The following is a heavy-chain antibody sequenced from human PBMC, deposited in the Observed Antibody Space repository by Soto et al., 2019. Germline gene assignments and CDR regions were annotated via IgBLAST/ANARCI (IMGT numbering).Heavy chain of an antibody. CDR1: GYTFTNYA. J-gene: IGHJ4*02. D-gene: IGHD6-13*01. V-gene: IGHV1-18*01. Sequence: QVQLVQSGAEVKKPGASVKVSCKASGYTFTNYAFSWVRQAPGQGLEWRGWISAYNGNTNYPQKLQGRVTMTIDTTTSTAYVELRSLRSDATAVYYCARDLAAAGPFDCWGQGTLVTVSS. CDR2: ISAYNGNT. CDR3: ARDLAAAGPFDC.